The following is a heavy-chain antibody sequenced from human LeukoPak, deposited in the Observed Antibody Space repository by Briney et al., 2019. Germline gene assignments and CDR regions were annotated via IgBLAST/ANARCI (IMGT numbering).Heavy chain of an antibody. Sequence: GGSLRLSCAASGFTFSSYSMNWVRQAPGKGLEWVSSISSSSSYIYYADSVKGRFTISRHNAKSSLYPQMNSLRAEDTAVYYCAVVPAARLGGYYFDYWGQGTLVTVSS. J-gene: IGHJ4*02. CDR2: ISSSSSYI. CDR3: AVVPAARLGGYYFDY. V-gene: IGHV3-21*01. D-gene: IGHD2-2*01. CDR1: GFTFSSYS.